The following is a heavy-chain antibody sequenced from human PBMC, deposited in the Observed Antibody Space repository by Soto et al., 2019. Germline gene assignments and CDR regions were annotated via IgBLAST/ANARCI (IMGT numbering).Heavy chain of an antibody. CDR1: GYTFSNYG. D-gene: IGHD3-10*01. J-gene: IGHJ4*02. CDR2: ISVYNYNT. Sequence: QVQLVQSGAEVKKPGASVKVSCKTSGYTFSNYGIAWVRQAPGQSLEWMGWISVYNYNTNYAQKLQGRVTMTRDISTSTAYMELRSLISDDTAVYYCARVGGYYGSGTYPFDYWGQGTLVTVSS. V-gene: IGHV1-18*01. CDR3: ARVGGYYGSGTYPFDY.